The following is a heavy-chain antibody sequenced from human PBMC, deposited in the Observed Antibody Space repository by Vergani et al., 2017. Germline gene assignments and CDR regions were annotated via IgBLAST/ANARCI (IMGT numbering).Heavy chain of an antibody. CDR2: ISAYNGNT. V-gene: IGHV1-18*04. Sequence: QVQLVQSGAEVKKPGASVKVSCKASGYTFTSYVISWVRQAPGQGLEWMGWISAYNGNTNYAQKLQGRVTMTTDTSTSTGYMELRSLRSDDTAVYYCARVGGYELWSGYSAGKGRYCYYMGVGGKGRTVTVSS. CDR3: ARVGGYELWSGYSAGKGRYCYYMGV. CDR1: GYTFTSYV. D-gene: IGHD3/OR15-3a*01. J-gene: IGHJ6*03.